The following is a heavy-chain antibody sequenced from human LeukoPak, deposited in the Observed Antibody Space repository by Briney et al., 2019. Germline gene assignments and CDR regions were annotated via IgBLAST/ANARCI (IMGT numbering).Heavy chain of an antibody. Sequence: SETLSLTCTVSDDPFSTHYWTWIRQPPGKGLEWIGYISYSGSTNYNPSLKSRVTISVDTSKNQFSLKLSSVTAADTAVYYCARDPTTVTKGFDIWGQGTLVTVSS. CDR1: DDPFSTHY. J-gene: IGHJ3*02. CDR3: ARDPTTVTKGFDI. CDR2: ISYSGST. D-gene: IGHD4-17*01. V-gene: IGHV4-59*11.